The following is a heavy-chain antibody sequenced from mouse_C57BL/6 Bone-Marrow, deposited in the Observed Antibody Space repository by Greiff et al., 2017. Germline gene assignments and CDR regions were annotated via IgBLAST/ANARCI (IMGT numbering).Heavy chain of an antibody. D-gene: IGHD2-4*01. CDR1: GYSFTGYY. V-gene: IGHV1-42*01. J-gene: IGHJ4*01. Sequence: VQLQQSGPELVKPGASVKISCKASGYSFTGYYMNWVKQSPEKSLEWIGEINPSTGGTTYNQKFKAKATLTVDKSSSTAYMQLKSLTSEDSTDYYCARLDISSDYDRLYYAIDYWGQGTSVTVSS. CDR2: INPSTGGT. CDR3: ARLDISSDYDRLYYAIDY.